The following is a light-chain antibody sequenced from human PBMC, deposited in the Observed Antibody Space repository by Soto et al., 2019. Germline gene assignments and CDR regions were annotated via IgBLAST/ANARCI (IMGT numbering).Light chain of an antibody. CDR3: QQYNNWPQT. V-gene: IGKV3-15*01. J-gene: IGKJ1*01. CDR2: GAS. CDR1: QSVSSN. Sequence: EIVITQSPSTLSVSPGERATLSCRASQSVSSNLAWYQQKPGQAPRLLIYGASTRATGISARFSGSGSGTEFTLTISSLQSEDFAVYYCQQYNNWPQTFGQGTKVDIK.